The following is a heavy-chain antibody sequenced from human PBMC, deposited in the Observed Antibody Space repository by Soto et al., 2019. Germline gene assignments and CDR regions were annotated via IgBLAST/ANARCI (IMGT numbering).Heavy chain of an antibody. CDR3: AKALRITIFPFDY. CDR1: GFTFSSYA. J-gene: IGHJ4*02. V-gene: IGHV3-23*01. Sequence: GGSLRLSCAASGFTFSSYAMSWVRQAPGKGLEWVSAISGSGGSTYYADSVKGRFTISRDNSKNTLYLQMNSLRAEDTAVYYSAKALRITIFPFDYWGQGTLVTVSS. D-gene: IGHD3-3*01. CDR2: ISGSGGST.